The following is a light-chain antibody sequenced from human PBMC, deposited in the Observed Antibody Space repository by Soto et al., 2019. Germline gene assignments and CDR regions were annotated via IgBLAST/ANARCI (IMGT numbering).Light chain of an antibody. J-gene: IGKJ2*01. Sequence: VLPQSPDTLSLSPGDRATLSCRASQSVRSTFLAWYQQKPGQAPRLLIYGASNRAAGIPERFSGSASGTEFTLTISRLEPDDSAVYYCQQYGSSPGTFGQGTKLEIK. CDR1: QSVRSTF. CDR2: GAS. V-gene: IGKV3-20*01. CDR3: QQYGSSPGT.